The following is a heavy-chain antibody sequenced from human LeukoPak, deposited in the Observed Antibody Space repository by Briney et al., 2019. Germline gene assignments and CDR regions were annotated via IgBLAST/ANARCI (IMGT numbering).Heavy chain of an antibody. J-gene: IGHJ2*01. CDR2: IHSTVGT. Sequence: SETLSLTRAVYGGSSTGHYWHSFRHPPGKRLECIGAIHSTVGTDYNPSFKSRVAMSGDTSKNQFSLKLSPVTAADTAVHYCAGHFYFDVWGRGTLVTVSS. CDR3: AGHFYFDV. CDR1: GGSSTGHY. V-gene: IGHV4-34*01.